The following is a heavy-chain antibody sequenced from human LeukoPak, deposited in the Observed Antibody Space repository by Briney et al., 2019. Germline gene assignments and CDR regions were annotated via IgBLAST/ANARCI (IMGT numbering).Heavy chain of an antibody. CDR3: ARAPPRLDGYILYY. CDR2: IIPTTGLA. Sequence: ASVKVSCKAPGGTFSNLAISWVRQAPGQGLEWMGRIIPTTGLANYAQNFQGRVTITADKSTSTAYMELRSLRSEDTAVYYCARAPPRLDGYILYYWGQGTLVTVSS. CDR1: GGTFSNLA. V-gene: IGHV1-69*04. J-gene: IGHJ4*02. D-gene: IGHD5-24*01.